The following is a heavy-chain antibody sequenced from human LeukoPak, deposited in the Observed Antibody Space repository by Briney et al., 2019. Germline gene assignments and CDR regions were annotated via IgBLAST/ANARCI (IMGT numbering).Heavy chain of an antibody. CDR3: AREAGLYYYYMDV. V-gene: IGHV3-23*01. J-gene: IGHJ6*03. D-gene: IGHD6-19*01. Sequence: GGSLRLSCAASGFTFSSYGMSWVRQAPGKGLEWVSAISGSGGSTYYADSVKGRFTISRDNAKNSLYLQMNSLRAEDTAVYYCAREAGLYYYYMDVWGKGTTVTISS. CDR1: GFTFSSYG. CDR2: ISGSGGST.